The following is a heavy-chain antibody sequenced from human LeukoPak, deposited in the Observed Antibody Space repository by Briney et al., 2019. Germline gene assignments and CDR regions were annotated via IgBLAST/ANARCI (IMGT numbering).Heavy chain of an antibody. J-gene: IGHJ5*02. CDR2: INHRGST. CDR3: SRAREYNHHPNWIDL. V-gene: IGHV4-34*01. Sequence: PSETLSLTCAVYGGPFRAYYWSWIRQPPGKGLEWIGEINHRGSTNYNPSLKSRVTISVDTSKNHFSLNLSAVTAADTAVYYCSRAREYNHHPNWIDLWGQGVLVTVSS. CDR1: GGPFRAYY. D-gene: IGHD6-6*01.